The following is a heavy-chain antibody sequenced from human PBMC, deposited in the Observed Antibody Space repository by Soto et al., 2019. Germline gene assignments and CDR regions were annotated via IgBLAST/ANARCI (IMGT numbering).Heavy chain of an antibody. Sequence: EIHLVESGGTLLQPGGSLRLSCAASGFTFTKFGMSWVRQAPGRGLEWIAFISQSRDAIHYADSVRGRFTISRDNAKNSLSLEMSSLRDEDTAVYFCARDRSKCTYGLFYFDNWGQGTQVTVSS. CDR1: GFTFTKFG. D-gene: IGHD3-10*01. CDR2: ISQSRDAI. V-gene: IGHV3-48*02. CDR3: ARDRSKCTYGLFYFDN. J-gene: IGHJ4*02.